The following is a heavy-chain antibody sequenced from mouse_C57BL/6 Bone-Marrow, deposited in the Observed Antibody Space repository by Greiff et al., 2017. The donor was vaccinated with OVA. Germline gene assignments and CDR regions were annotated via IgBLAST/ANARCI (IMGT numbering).Heavy chain of an antibody. CDR1: GYTFTDYY. D-gene: IGHD3-3*01. V-gene: IGHV1-19*01. Sequence: VQLQQSGPVLVKPGASVKMSCKASGYTFTDYYMNWVKQSHGKSLEWIGVINPYNGGTSYNQKFKGKATLTVDKSSSTAYMELNSLTSEDSAVYYCARGGRDVSAYWGQGTLVTVSA. CDR2: INPYNGGT. CDR3: ARGGRDVSAY. J-gene: IGHJ3*01.